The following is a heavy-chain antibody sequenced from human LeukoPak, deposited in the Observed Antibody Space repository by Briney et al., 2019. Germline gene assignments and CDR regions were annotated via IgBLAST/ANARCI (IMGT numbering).Heavy chain of an antibody. Sequence: LTGGSLRLSCAASGFSFSSYSMNWVRQARGKGGEWVAYIPSSSTTMSYAAAVKPRFPISRDNAKNSLYLQMNSLRAEDTAVYYCARKSGSSGYPFDYWGQGTLVTVSS. D-gene: IGHD3-22*01. CDR2: IPSSSTTM. J-gene: IGHJ4*02. V-gene: IGHV3-48*01. CDR3: ARKSGSSGYPFDY. CDR1: GFSFSSYS.